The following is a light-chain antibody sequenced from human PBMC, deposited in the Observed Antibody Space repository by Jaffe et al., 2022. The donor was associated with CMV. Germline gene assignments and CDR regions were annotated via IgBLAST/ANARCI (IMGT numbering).Light chain of an antibody. CDR3: HQYNTYSYT. V-gene: IGKV1-5*03. J-gene: IGKJ2*01. CDR1: QSISNW. Sequence: DIQMTQSPSTLSASVGDRVTFVCRASQSISNWLAWYQQKPGKAPKLLIYKASTLESGVPSRFSGSGSGTEFTLTISGLQPDDSATYYCHQYNTYSYTFGQGTKLEIK. CDR2: KAS.